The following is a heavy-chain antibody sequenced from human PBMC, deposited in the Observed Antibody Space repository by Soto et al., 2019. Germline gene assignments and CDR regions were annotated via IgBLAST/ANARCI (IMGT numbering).Heavy chain of an antibody. V-gene: IGHV2-5*02. CDR2: IYWDDDK. Sequence: QISLKESGPTLVRPAQTLTLTCDFSVFSLSTYDMGVAWIRQPPGKALEWLALIYWDDDKRYSPSLKDRLAISKDTSSNQVVMTITNMAPGDTATYFCAHAGDYDLLTFDHWGPGTLVTVSS. J-gene: IGHJ4*02. CDR1: VFSLSTYDMG. D-gene: IGHD4-17*01. CDR3: AHAGDYDLLTFDH.